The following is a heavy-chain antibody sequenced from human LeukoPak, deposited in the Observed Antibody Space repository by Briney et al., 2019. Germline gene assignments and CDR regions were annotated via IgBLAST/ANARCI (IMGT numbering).Heavy chain of an antibody. J-gene: IGHJ6*02. CDR2: ISYDGSNK. CDR3: AKSIAARQPNYYYGSDV. CDR1: GFTFSSYA. D-gene: IGHD6-6*01. Sequence: GGSLRLSCAASGFTFSSYALHWVRQAPGKGLEWVTVISYDGSNKYYTDSVKGRFTISRDDSKNTLYLQMNSLRGEDTAVYYCAKSIAARQPNYYYGSDVWGQGTTVTVS. V-gene: IGHV3-30-3*01.